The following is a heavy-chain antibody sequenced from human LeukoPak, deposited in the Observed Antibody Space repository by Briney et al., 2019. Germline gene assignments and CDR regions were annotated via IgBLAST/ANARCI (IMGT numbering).Heavy chain of an antibody. J-gene: IGHJ5*02. CDR3: AKDLSVVTASNWFDP. CDR1: GFTFSSYA. Sequence: GGSLRLSCAASGFTFSSYAMSWVRQAPGKGLEWVSAISGSGGSTYYAGSVKGRFTISRDNSKNTLYLQMNSLRAEDTAVYYCAKDLSVVTASNWFDPWGQGTLVTVSS. D-gene: IGHD2-21*02. CDR2: ISGSGGST. V-gene: IGHV3-23*01.